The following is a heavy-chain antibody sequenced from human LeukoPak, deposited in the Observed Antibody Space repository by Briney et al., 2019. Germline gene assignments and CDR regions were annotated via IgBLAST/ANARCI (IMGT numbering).Heavy chain of an antibody. D-gene: IGHD5-18*01. J-gene: IGHJ4*02. CDR2: ISYDGSNK. CDR3: ARQKDDTAMVSCYFDY. CDR1: GFTFSSYA. V-gene: IGHV3-30-3*01. Sequence: GGSLRLSCAASGFTFSSYAMHWVRQAPGKGLEWGAVISYDGSNKYYADSVKGRFTISRDNSKNTLYLQMNSLRAEDTAVYYCARQKDDTAMVSCYFDYWGQGTLVTVSS.